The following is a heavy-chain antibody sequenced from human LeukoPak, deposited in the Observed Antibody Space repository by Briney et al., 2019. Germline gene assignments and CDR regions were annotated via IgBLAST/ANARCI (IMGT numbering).Heavy chain of an antibody. Sequence: SETLSLTCTVSGGSISSYYWSWIRQPAGKGLEWIGRIYTSGSTNYNPSLKSRVTISVDTSENQFSLKLSSVTAADTAVYYCARNGLGEDQTGLDYWGQGTLVTVSS. CDR1: GGSISSYY. CDR2: IYTSGST. D-gene: IGHD2-21*01. CDR3: ARNGLGEDQTGLDY. J-gene: IGHJ4*02. V-gene: IGHV4-4*07.